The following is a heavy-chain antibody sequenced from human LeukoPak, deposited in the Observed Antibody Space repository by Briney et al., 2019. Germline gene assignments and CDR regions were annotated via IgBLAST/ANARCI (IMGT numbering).Heavy chain of an antibody. CDR3: ARDGIYDYVWGSYRHYIDY. CDR2: INPSGGGT. D-gene: IGHD3-16*02. J-gene: IGHJ4*02. CDR1: GYTFTTYY. Sequence: ASVKVSCKASGYTFTTYYMHWVRQAPGQGLEWMGIINPSGGGTSYAQKFQGRVTMTRDTSTSTVCMELSSLRSEDTAVYYCARDGIYDYVWGSYRHYIDYWGQGTLVTVSS. V-gene: IGHV1-46*01.